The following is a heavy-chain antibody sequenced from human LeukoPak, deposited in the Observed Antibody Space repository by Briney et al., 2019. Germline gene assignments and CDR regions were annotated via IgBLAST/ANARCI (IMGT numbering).Heavy chain of an antibody. CDR2: INSRGTNI. CDR1: GFTFNDYY. Sequence: GGSLRLSCAASGFTFNDYYMYWIRQTPGKRLEWLSYINSRGTNIYYADSVKGRFTISRDNAKNSLYLQMNSLRAEDTAVYYCARVLGYCSSTSCYAGKDYWGQGTLVTVSS. J-gene: IGHJ4*02. CDR3: ARVLGYCSSTSCYAGKDY. D-gene: IGHD2-2*01. V-gene: IGHV3-11*04.